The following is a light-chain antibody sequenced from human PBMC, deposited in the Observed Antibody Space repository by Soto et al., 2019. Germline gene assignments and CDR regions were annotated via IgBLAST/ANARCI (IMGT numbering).Light chain of an antibody. V-gene: IGKV3-20*01. Sequence: IVLPQSPGTLSLTTGERATLSCRASQSVNYSYLAWYQQKPGQAPRLLIYGASSRATGIPGRFSGSGSGTDFTLTISRLEPEDFAVYYCQQYGSSPLTFGGGTKVDIK. CDR1: QSVNYSY. CDR3: QQYGSSPLT. CDR2: GAS. J-gene: IGKJ4*01.